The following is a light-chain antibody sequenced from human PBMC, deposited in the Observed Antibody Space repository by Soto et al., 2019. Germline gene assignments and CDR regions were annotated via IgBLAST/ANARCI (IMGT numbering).Light chain of an antibody. CDR3: CSYAGTYTQWV. CDR1: SSDVGGYNY. J-gene: IGLJ3*02. CDR2: DVS. V-gene: IGLV2-11*01. Sequence: QSVLTQPRSVSGSPGQSVTISCTGTSSDVGGYNYVSWYQQHPGKAPKLVIYDVSKRPSGVPDRFSGSKSGNTASLTVSGLQAEDEADYSCCSYAGTYTQWVFCGGTKLTVL.